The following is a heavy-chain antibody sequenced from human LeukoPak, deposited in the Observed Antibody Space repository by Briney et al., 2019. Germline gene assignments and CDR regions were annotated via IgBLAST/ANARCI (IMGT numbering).Heavy chain of an antibody. CDR3: ARGRSGLAAAGTYDY. V-gene: IGHV1-46*01. CDR1: GYTFTSYY. CDR2: INPSGGST. Sequence: ASVKVSCKASGYTFTSYYMHWVRQAPGQGLERMGIINPSGGSTSYAQKFQGRVTMTRDTSTSTVYMELSSLRSEDTAGYYCARGRSGLAAAGTYDYWGQGTLITVSS. J-gene: IGHJ4*02. D-gene: IGHD6-13*01.